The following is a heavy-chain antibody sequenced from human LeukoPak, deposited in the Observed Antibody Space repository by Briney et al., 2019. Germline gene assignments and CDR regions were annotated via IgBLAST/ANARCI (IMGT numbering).Heavy chain of an antibody. D-gene: IGHD1-26*01. V-gene: IGHV3-21*01. J-gene: IGHJ4*02. CDR1: GFTFSSYS. CDR3: ARGSKWDLPPDY. CDR2: ISSTSSYI. Sequence: GGSLRLSCAASGFTFSSYSMNWVRQAPGKGLEWVSSISSTSSYIFHADSVKGRFTISRDNAKNSLYLQMNSLRAEDTAVYYCARGSKWDLPPDYWGQGTLVTVSS.